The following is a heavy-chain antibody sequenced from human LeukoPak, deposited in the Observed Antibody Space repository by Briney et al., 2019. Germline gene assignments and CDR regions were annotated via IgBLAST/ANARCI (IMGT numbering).Heavy chain of an antibody. J-gene: IGHJ4*02. D-gene: IGHD6-13*01. CDR1: GFSISSGGYY. Sequence: SSETLSLTRTVSGFSISSGGYYWGWLRQRPGKGLDWIGYIYYSGSTYYNPSLKSRVTISLDTSKNQFSLKLSSVTAADTAVYYCARGVIAAAEADYWGQGTLVTVSS. CDR2: IYYSGST. CDR3: ARGVIAAAEADY. V-gene: IGHV4-31*03.